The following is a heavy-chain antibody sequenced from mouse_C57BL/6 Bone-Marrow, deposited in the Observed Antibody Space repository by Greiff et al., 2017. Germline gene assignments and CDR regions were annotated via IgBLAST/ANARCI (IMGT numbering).Heavy chain of an antibody. J-gene: IGHJ4*01. CDR1: GYSITSCYY. D-gene: IGHD1-1*01. V-gene: IGHV3-6*01. CDR3: ARDTFFYYGSSYHPMDY. CDR2: ISYDGST. Sequence: EVQLQQSGPGLVKPSPSLSLTCSVSGYSITSCYYWYLIRQFPGNKLELMGYISYDGSTNYNPFLKNPISIHCDKSNNQFFLKLNSVTTEDTATYYCARDTFFYYGSSYHPMDYWGQGTSVTVSS.